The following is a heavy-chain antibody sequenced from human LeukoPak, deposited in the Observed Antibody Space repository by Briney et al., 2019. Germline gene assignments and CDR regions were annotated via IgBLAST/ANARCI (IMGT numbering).Heavy chain of an antibody. Sequence: GGSLRLSCAVSGLTFSDAWISWVRQAPGKGGECVARITADGTEDYAAPVNPIFTASRDDSKTTAYLQMNSLTTEDTAVYYCTTAPTRGWLPYFDYWGQGTVVTVSS. J-gene: IGHJ4*02. D-gene: IGHD5-24*01. CDR1: GLTFSDAW. CDR3: TTAPTRGWLPYFDY. V-gene: IGHV3-15*01. CDR2: ITADGTE.